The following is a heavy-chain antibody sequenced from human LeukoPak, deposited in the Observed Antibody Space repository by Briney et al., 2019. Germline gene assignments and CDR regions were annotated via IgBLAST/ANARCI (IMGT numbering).Heavy chain of an antibody. CDR3: ARGVPYDSWSGPHYSDY. J-gene: IGHJ4*02. V-gene: IGHV3-7*01. CDR2: IKQDGSQE. CDR1: RFTLSTYW. Sequence: GGSRRLSCAASRFTLSTYWMSWVRQAPGKGLEWMAHIKQDGSQEYYVDSVKGRFTISRDSAKNSLYLQMNSLRAEDTAVYYCARGVPYDSWSGPHYSDYWGQGTLVTVSS. D-gene: IGHD3-3*01.